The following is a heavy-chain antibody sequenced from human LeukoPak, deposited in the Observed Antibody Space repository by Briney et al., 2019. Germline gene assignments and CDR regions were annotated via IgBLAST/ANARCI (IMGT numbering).Heavy chain of an antibody. J-gene: IGHJ4*02. CDR2: ISGSGGST. CDR3: AKDLLGSVVRAAQVFDF. CDR1: GFTLNSYA. V-gene: IGHV3-23*01. Sequence: GGSLRLSCAASGFTLNSYAMSWLRQAPGKGLEWVSAISGSGGSTYYADPVKGRFTISRDNSKNTLYLQMNSLRAEDTAVYYCAKDLLGSVVRAAQVFDFWGQGTLVTVSS. D-gene: IGHD1-26*01.